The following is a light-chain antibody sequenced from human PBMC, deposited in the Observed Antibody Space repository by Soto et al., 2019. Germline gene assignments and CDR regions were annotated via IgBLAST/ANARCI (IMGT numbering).Light chain of an antibody. Sequence: DIQMTQSPSSLSASVGDRVTITCRASQSIRSYLNWYQQKPGKAPNLLIYVASSLQTGVPSRFSGSGSGTEFTLTISSVQPEDFATYYCQQSYTTPYSFGHGTKLEI. CDR2: VAS. V-gene: IGKV1-39*01. CDR3: QQSYTTPYS. CDR1: QSIRSY. J-gene: IGKJ2*03.